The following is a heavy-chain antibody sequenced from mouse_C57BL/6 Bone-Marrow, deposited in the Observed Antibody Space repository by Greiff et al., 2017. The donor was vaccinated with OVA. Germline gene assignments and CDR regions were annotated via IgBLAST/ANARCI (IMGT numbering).Heavy chain of an antibody. CDR1: GFTFSSYA. Sequence: EVQRVASGGGLVKPGGSLKLSCAASGFTFSSYAMSWVRQTPEKRLEWVATISDGGSYTYYPDNVKGRFTISRDNAKNNLYLQMSHLKSEDTAMYYCARDYGSSYVYWGQGTTLTVSS. J-gene: IGHJ2*01. CDR3: ARDYGSSYVY. D-gene: IGHD1-1*01. V-gene: IGHV5-4*01. CDR2: ISDGGSYT.